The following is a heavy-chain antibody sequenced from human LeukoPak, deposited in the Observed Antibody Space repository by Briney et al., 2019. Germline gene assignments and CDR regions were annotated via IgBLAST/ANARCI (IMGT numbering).Heavy chain of an antibody. CDR3: ARGVRDFWSGFDYYGMDV. CDR1: GYTFTSYD. CDR2: MNPNSGNT. V-gene: IGHV1-8*01. J-gene: IGHJ6*02. D-gene: IGHD3-3*01. Sequence: GASVKVSCKASGYTFTSYDINWVRQATGQGLEWMGWMNPNSGNTGYAQKFQGRVTMTRNTSISTAYMELSSLRSEDTAVYYCARGVRDFWSGFDYYGMDVWGQGTTVTVSS.